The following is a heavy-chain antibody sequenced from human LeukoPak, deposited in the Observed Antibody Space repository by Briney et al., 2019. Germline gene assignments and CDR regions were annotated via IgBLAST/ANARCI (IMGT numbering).Heavy chain of an antibody. V-gene: IGHV1-2*06. Sequence: EASVKVSCKASGYTFTGYYMHWVRQAPGQGLEWMGRINPNSGGTNYAQKFQGRVTMTRDTSISTAYMELSRLRSDDTAVYYRARYGEYCSGGSCYYYFDYWGQGTLVTVSS. J-gene: IGHJ4*02. D-gene: IGHD2-15*01. CDR1: GYTFTGYY. CDR3: ARYGEYCSGGSCYYYFDY. CDR2: INPNSGGT.